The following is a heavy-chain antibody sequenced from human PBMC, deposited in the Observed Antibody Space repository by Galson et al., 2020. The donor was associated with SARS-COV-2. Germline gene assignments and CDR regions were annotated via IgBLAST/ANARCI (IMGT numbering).Heavy chain of an antibody. CDR1: RGTFSSYA. J-gene: IGHJ1*01. V-gene: IGHV1-69*10. Sequence: SVKVSFKASRGTFSSYAISWVRQAPGQGLEWMGGIIPILGIANYAQKLQGRVTITADKSTSTAYMELSSLRSEDTAVYYCARERGYSKSGSAEYFQHWGQGTLVTVSS. CDR3: ARERGYSKSGSAEYFQH. D-gene: IGHD2-15*01. CDR2: IIPILGIA.